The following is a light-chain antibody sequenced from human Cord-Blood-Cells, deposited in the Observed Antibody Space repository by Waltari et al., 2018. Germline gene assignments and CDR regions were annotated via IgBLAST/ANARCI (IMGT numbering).Light chain of an antibody. CDR1: SSDVGGYNY. CDR3: SSYTSSSTWV. CDR2: VVS. V-gene: IGLV2-14*03. J-gene: IGLJ3*02. Sequence: QSALTQPASVSGSPGQSITISCPGTSSDVGGYNYVSWYQQHPGKAPKLMIYVVSNRPSGVSNRFSGYKSGNTASLTISGLQAEDEADYYCSSYTSSSTWVFGGGTKLTVL.